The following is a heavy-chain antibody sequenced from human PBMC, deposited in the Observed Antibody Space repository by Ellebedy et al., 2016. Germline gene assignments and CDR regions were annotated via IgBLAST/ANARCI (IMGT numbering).Heavy chain of an antibody. Sequence: GGSLRLSXAASGFTFSSYAMHWVRQAPGKGLEWVAVISYDGSNKYYADSVKGRFTISRDNSKNTLYLQMNSLRAEDTAVYYCARGLGIANGFDYWGQGTLVTVSS. D-gene: IGHD7-27*01. CDR2: ISYDGSNK. V-gene: IGHV3-30-3*01. CDR3: ARGLGIANGFDY. J-gene: IGHJ4*02. CDR1: GFTFSSYA.